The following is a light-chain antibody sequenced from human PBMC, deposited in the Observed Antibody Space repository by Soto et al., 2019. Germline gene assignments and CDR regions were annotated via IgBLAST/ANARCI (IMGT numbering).Light chain of an antibody. CDR3: SSYTTSNTRQMV. J-gene: IGLJ1*01. CDR1: SSDVGGYNY. Sequence: QSALTQPASVSGSPGQSITISCTGTSSDVGGYNYVSWYQQHPGKAPKFMIYDVSNRPSGVSNRFSGSKSGNTASLTISGLQAEDEADYYCSSYTTSNTRQMVFGTGTKLPVL. CDR2: DVS. V-gene: IGLV2-14*01.